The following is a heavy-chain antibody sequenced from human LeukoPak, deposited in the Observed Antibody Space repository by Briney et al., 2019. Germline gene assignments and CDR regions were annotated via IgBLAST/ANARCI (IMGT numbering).Heavy chain of an antibody. Sequence: PGGSLRLSCAGSGFSFSSYAINWVRQAPGKGLEWVSAISGSDGITYYADSVKGRFTISRDNSKNTVYLEMSSLRAEDTAVYYRAKDTSGWPRDFDYWGQGTLVTVSS. D-gene: IGHD6-25*01. V-gene: IGHV3-23*01. J-gene: IGHJ4*02. CDR3: AKDTSGWPRDFDY. CDR2: ISGSDGIT. CDR1: GFSFSSYA.